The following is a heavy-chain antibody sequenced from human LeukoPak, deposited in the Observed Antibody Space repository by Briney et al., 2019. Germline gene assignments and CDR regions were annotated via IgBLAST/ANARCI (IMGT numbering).Heavy chain of an antibody. V-gene: IGHV3-20*04. CDR3: AREGTGTHFDY. D-gene: IGHD1-1*01. J-gene: IGHJ4*02. CDR2: INWNGGST. Sequence: GGSLRLSXAASGFTFDDYGMSWVRQAPGKGLEWVSGINWNGGSTGYADSVKGRFTISRDNAKNSLYLQMNSLRAEDTALYCCAREGTGTHFDYWGQGTLVTVSS. CDR1: GFTFDDYG.